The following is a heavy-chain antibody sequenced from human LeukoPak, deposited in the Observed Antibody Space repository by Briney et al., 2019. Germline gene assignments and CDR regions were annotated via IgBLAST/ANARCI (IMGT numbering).Heavy chain of an antibody. CDR1: GGTFSSYA. J-gene: IGHJ3*02. D-gene: IGHD2-21*02. Sequence: SVKVSCKASGGTFSSYAISWVRQAPGQGLEWMGRIIPILGIPNYAQKFQGRVTITADKSTSTAYMELSSLRSEDTAVYYCARDPRPYCGGDCSPGDAFDIWGQGTMVTVSS. CDR3: ARDPRPYCGGDCSPGDAFDI. CDR2: IIPILGIP. V-gene: IGHV1-69*04.